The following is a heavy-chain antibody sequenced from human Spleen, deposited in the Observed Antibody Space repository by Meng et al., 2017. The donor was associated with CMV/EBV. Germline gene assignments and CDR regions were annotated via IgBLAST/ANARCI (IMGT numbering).Heavy chain of an antibody. CDR1: GFTFSSYS. CDR3: ARGRGRGAFDI. J-gene: IGHJ3*02. CDR2: ISSSSSYI. V-gene: IGHV3-21*01. D-gene: IGHD3-10*01. Sequence: GGSLRLSCAASGFTFSSYSMNWVRQAPGKGLEWVSSISSSSSYIYYADSVKGRFTISRDNAKNSLYLQMNSLRAEDTAVYYCARGRGRGAFDIWGQGTMVTVSS.